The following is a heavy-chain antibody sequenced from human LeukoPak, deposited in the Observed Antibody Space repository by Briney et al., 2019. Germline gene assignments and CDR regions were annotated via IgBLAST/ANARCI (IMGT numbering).Heavy chain of an antibody. Sequence: PGGSLRLSCAASGFTFSAFAMSWVRQVPGKGLEWVSVIGGTGETHSTDSVKGRFTISRDNSKNTLSLQMNSLRPEDTAVYYCAKDSRSRNGIYDPFDTWGQGTMVTVSS. CDR3: AKDSRSRNGIYDPFDT. CDR1: GFTFSAFA. J-gene: IGHJ3*02. CDR2: IGGTGET. V-gene: IGHV3-23*01. D-gene: IGHD2/OR15-2a*01.